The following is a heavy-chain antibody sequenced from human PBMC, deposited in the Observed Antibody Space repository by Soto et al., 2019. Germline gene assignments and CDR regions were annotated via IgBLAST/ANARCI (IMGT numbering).Heavy chain of an antibody. CDR1: GGSISSGGYY. CDR2: IYYSGSI. CDR3: SSSLDYYESSGYYPHDAFDI. Sequence: SETLSLTCTVSGGSISSGGYYWSWIRQHPGKGLEWIGYIYYSGSIYYNPSLKSRVIISVDTSKNQFSLKLSSVTAADTAVYYCSSSLDYYESSGYYPHDAFDIWGQGTMVTVSS. D-gene: IGHD3-22*01. J-gene: IGHJ3*02. V-gene: IGHV4-31*03.